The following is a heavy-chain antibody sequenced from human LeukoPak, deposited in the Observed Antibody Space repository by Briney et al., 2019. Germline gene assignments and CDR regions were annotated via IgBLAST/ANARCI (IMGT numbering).Heavy chain of an antibody. Sequence: GGSLRLSCAPSGFTFRNYGMHWVRQAPGKGLEWVSGLWYDGRNKAYADSVKGRFTISRDNSENMLYLQMNSLRAEDTAVYYCAKQVGYCSDGNCYFDYWGQGALVTVSS. D-gene: IGHD2-15*01. V-gene: IGHV3-33*03. CDR1: GFTFRNYG. CDR3: AKQVGYCSDGNCYFDY. CDR2: LWYDGRNK. J-gene: IGHJ4*02.